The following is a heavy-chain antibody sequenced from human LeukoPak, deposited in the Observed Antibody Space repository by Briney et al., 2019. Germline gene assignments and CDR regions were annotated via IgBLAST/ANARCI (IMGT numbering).Heavy chain of an antibody. V-gene: IGHV3-30-3*01. D-gene: IGHD2-15*01. J-gene: IGHJ4*02. CDR1: GFSFTNHA. CDR2: VSYDGTNK. Sequence: GGSLRLSCAASGFSFTNHAMHWVRQAPGKGLEWVALVSYDGTNKFYTDSVMGRFTVSRDNAKNSLYLQMNSLRAEDTAVYYCARDGSGGSNFYYDYWGQGTLVTVSS. CDR3: ARDGSGGSNFYYDY.